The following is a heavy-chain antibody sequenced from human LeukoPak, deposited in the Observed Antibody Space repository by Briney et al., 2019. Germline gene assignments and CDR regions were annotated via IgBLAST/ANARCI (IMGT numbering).Heavy chain of an antibody. CDR2: ISYDGSNK. J-gene: IGHJ6*04. CDR1: GFTFSSYG. V-gene: IGHV3-30*18. D-gene: IGHD4-17*01. CDR3: AKALSYYGDYAGYYYYGMDV. Sequence: GGSLRLSCAASGFTFSSYGMHWVRQAPGKGLEWVAVISYDGSNKYYADSVKGRFTISRDNSKNTLHLQMNSLRAEDTAVYYCAKALSYYGDYAGYYYYGMDVWGKGTTVTVSS.